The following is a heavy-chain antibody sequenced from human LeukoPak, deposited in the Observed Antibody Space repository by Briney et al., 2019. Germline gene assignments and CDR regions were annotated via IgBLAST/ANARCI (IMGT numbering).Heavy chain of an antibody. V-gene: IGHV3-7*03. CDR3: ARAARSGWPNDY. J-gene: IGHJ4*02. CDR2: IKQDGREK. Sequence: GGSLRLSCAASGFTFSSYWISWVRQAPGKGLEWGDNIKQDGREKYYVDSVKGRFTISRDNAKNLLYLQMHSVRAEDTAVYYCARAARSGWPNDYWGQGTLVTVSS. D-gene: IGHD6-19*01. CDR1: GFTFSSYW.